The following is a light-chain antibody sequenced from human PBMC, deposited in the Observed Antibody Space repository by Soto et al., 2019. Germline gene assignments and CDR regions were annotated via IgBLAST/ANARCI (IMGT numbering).Light chain of an antibody. V-gene: IGLV2-14*01. J-gene: IGLJ2*01. CDR3: SSYTSDSHVV. CDR1: SSDVGGYNY. CDR2: EVN. Sequence: QSALTQPASVSGSPGQSITISCTGTSSDVGGYNYVSWYQQHPDTAPKLLIYEVNIRPSGVSNRVSASKSGNSASLTISGLQAGDEADYYCSSYTSDSHVVFGGGTQLTVL.